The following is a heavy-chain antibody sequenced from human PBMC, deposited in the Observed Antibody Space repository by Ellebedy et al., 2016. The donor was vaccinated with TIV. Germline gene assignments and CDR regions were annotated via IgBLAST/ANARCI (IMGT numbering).Heavy chain of an antibody. CDR3: ARQSQKMATIPGDLGY. J-gene: IGHJ4*02. CDR1: GFTFSSYS. D-gene: IGHD5-24*01. Sequence: PGGSLRLSCAASGFTFSSYSMNLVRQAPGKGLEWVSSISSSSSYIYYADSVKGRFTISRDNAKNSLYLQMNSLRAEDTAVYYCARQSQKMATIPGDLGYWGQGTLVTVSS. V-gene: IGHV3-21*01. CDR2: ISSSSSYI.